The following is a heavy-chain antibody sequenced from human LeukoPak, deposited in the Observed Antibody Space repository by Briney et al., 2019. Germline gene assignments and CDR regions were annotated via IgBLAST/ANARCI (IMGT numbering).Heavy chain of an antibody. CDR3: ARDPYSSGWYKDAFDI. V-gene: IGHV3-21*01. CDR2: ISGSSSYI. D-gene: IGHD6-19*01. J-gene: IGHJ3*02. Sequence: GGSLRLSCAASGFTFSSYSMNRVRQAPGKGLEWVSSISGSSSYINYADSVKGRFTISRDNAQNSLFLQLNSLRAEDTAVYYCARDPYSSGWYKDAFDIWGQGTMVTVSS. CDR1: GFTFSSYS.